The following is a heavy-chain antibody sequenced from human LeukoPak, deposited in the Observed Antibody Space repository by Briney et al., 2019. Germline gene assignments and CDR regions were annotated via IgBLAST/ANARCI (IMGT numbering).Heavy chain of an antibody. V-gene: IGHV4-61*08. CDR1: GGSISSGGYY. CDR2: IYYSGST. CDR3: ARKAVAEAFDI. D-gene: IGHD6-19*01. Sequence: SETLSLTCTVSGGSISSGGYYWSWIRQPPGKGLEWIGYIYYSGSTNYNPSLKSRVTISVDTSKNQFSLKLSSVTAADTAVYYCARKAVAEAFDIWGQGTMVTVSS. J-gene: IGHJ3*02.